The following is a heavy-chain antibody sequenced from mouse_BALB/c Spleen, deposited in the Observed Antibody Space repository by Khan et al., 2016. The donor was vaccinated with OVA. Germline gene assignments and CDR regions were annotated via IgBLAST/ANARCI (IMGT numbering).Heavy chain of an antibody. CDR2: ILPGSGRN. CDR3: ARGNYYGSSSWFGY. D-gene: IGHD1-1*01. J-gene: IGHJ3*01. CDR1: GYTFSSYW. Sequence: QVQLQQSGAELMKPGASVKISCKATGYTFSSYWIEWVKQRPGHGLEWIGEILPGSGRNNYNEKFKGKATFTADTSSNTAYLQLSNLTYDDSAVYYGARGNYYGSSSWFGYWGQGTLVTVSA. V-gene: IGHV1-9*01.